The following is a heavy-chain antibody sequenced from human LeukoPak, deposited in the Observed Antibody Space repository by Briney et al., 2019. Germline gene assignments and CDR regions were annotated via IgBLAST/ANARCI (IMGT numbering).Heavy chain of an antibody. J-gene: IGHJ5*02. CDR2: IYASGST. V-gene: IGHV4-4*07. Sequence: SETLSLTCTVSGDSISSYYWSWIRQLAGKGLEWIGRIYASGSTNYNPSLKSRVTMSLDTSKNQFSLNLSSVTAADTAVYYCARKALPGNWFDPWGQGTLVTVSS. CDR1: GDSISSYY. CDR3: ARKALPGNWFDP.